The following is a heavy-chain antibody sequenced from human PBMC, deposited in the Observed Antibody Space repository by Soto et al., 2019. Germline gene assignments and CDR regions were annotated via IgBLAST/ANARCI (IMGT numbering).Heavy chain of an antibody. D-gene: IGHD3-16*01. CDR2: ISVDGSRT. Sequence: EVQLLESGGGLVQPGGSLRLSCAASGFVFSAFEMSWFRQTPGRGLEWVSFISVDGSRTYYADAVKGRFTTSRDNSDHTLYLQMNSLTDEDTALYACVTGGWLDFWGQGTLVTVSS. V-gene: IGHV3-23*01. J-gene: IGHJ5*01. CDR1: GFVFSAFE. CDR3: VTGGWLDF.